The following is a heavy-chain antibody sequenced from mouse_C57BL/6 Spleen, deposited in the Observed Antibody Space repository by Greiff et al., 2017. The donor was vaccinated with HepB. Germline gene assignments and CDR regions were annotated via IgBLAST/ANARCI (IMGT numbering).Heavy chain of an antibody. D-gene: IGHD1-1*01. J-gene: IGHJ3*01. Sequence: DVQLVESGGGLVKPGGSLKLSCAASGFTFSSYAMSWVRQTPEKRLEWVATISDGGSYTYYPDNVKGRFTISRDNAKNNLYLQRSHLKSEDTAMYYCAREALRYWFAYWGQGTLVTVSA. CDR1: GFTFSSYA. V-gene: IGHV5-4*01. CDR2: ISDGGSYT. CDR3: AREALRYWFAY.